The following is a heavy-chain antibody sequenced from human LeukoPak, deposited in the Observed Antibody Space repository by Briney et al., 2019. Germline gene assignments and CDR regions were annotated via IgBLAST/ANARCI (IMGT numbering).Heavy chain of an antibody. CDR1: GFTFSSYA. CDR3: AKPYDILTGYYSPFDY. Sequence: PGGSLRLSCAASGFTFSSYAMSWVRQAPGKGLEWVSAISGSGGSTYYADSVKGRFTISRDNSKNTLYLQMNSLRAEDTAVYYCAKPYDILTGYYSPFDYWGQGTLVTVSS. D-gene: IGHD3-9*01. CDR2: ISGSGGST. V-gene: IGHV3-23*01. J-gene: IGHJ4*02.